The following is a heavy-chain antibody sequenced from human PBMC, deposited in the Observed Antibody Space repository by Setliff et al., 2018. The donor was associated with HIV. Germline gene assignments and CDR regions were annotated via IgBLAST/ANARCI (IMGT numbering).Heavy chain of an antibody. J-gene: IGHJ4*02. V-gene: IGHV3-48*03. CDR2: ISGSGSTI. D-gene: IGHD1-26*01. CDR3: AIGGATRPDY. CDR1: GFTFNSHE. Sequence: GGSLRLSCAASGFTFNSHEMNWVRLAPGKGLEWVSYISGSGSTIYYADSVKGRFTISRDNAKNSLYLQMNSLRAEDTAVYYCAIGGATRPDYWGQGTLVTVSS.